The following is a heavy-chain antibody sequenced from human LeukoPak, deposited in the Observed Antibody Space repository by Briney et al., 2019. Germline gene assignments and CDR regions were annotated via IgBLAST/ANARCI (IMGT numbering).Heavy chain of an antibody. CDR3: AGPVSAAADFWR. V-gene: IGHV3-30-3*01. J-gene: IGHJ4*02. CDR2: ISYDGSNK. CDR1: GFTFSSYA. Sequence: GGSLRLSCAASGFTFSSYAMHWVRQAPGKGLEWVAVISYDGSNKYYADSVKGRFTISRDNSKNTLYLQMNSLRAEDTAVYYCAGPVSAAADFWRWGQGTLVTVSS. D-gene: IGHD3/OR15-3a*01.